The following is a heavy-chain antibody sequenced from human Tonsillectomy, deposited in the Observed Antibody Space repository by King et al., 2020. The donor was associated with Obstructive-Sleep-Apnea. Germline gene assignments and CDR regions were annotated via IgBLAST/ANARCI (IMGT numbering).Heavy chain of an antibody. D-gene: IGHD1-1*01. CDR1: GFTFSSYA. Sequence: VQLVESGGGLVQPGGSLRLSCAASGFTFSSYAMSWVRQAPGKGLEWVSAISGSGGSTYYADSVKGRFTISRDNSKNTLYLQMNSLRAEDTAVYYCASREGWNDDYYYYYYGMDVWGQGTTVTVSS. V-gene: IGHV3-23*04. J-gene: IGHJ6*02. CDR3: ASREGWNDDYYYYYYGMDV. CDR2: ISGSGGST.